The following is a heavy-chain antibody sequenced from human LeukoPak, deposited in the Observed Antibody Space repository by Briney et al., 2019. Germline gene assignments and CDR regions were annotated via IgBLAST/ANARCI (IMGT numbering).Heavy chain of an antibody. V-gene: IGHV4-59*01. CDR3: AGVRRLGYGDYADFDY. CDR2: IYYSGST. Sequence: SETLSLTCTVSGGSISSYYWSWIRQPPGKGLEWIGYIYYSGSTNYNPSLKSRVTISVDTSKNQFSLKLSSVTAADTAVYYCAGVRRLGYGDYADFDYWGQGTLVTVSS. CDR1: GGSISSYY. J-gene: IGHJ4*02. D-gene: IGHD4-17*01.